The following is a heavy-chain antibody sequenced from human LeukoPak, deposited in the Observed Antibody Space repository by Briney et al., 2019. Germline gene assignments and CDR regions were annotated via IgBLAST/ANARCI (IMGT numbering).Heavy chain of an antibody. D-gene: IGHD4-17*01. V-gene: IGHV1-69*05. CDR1: GGTFSSYA. Sequence: SVKVSCKASGGTFSSYAISWVRQAPGQGLEWMGGIIPIFGTANYAQKFQGRVTITTDESTSTAYMELSSLRSEDTAVYYRTTRPYGSRRYFDYWGQGTLVTVSS. CDR3: TTRPYGSRRYFDY. CDR2: IIPIFGTA. J-gene: IGHJ4*02.